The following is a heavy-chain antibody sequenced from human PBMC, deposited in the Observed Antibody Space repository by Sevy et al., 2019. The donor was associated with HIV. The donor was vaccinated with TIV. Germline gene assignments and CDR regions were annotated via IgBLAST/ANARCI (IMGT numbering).Heavy chain of an antibody. CDR2: IWYDGSNK. V-gene: IGHV3-33*01. CDR3: ARDERDYSGSGYYFDY. D-gene: IGHD1-26*01. J-gene: IGHJ4*02. CDR1: GFTFSSYG. Sequence: GGSLRLSCAASGFTFSSYGMHWVRQAPGKGLEWVAVIWYDGSNKYYVDSVKGRFTISRDNSKNTLYLQMNSLRAEDTAVYYCARDERDYSGSGYYFDYWGQGTLVTVSS.